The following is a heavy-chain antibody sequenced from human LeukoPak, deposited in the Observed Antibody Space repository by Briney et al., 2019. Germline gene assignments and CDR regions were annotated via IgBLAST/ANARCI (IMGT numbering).Heavy chain of an antibody. J-gene: IGHJ4*02. V-gene: IGHV4-61*02. CDR3: ARDRGYSYGLVY. D-gene: IGHD5-18*01. Sequence: SETLSLTCTVSGDSISSGSYYWSWIRQPDGTGLEWIGRMYSSGTTNYNPSLKSRVTISVDKSKNQFSLKLTSVTAADTAVYYCARDRGYSYGLVYWGQGTLVTVSS. CDR2: MYSSGTT. CDR1: GDSISSGSYY.